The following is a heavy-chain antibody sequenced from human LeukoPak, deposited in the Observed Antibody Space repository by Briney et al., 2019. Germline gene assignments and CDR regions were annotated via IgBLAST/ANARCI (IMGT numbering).Heavy chain of an antibody. J-gene: IGHJ6*02. CDR2: LCYDGDRK. D-gene: IGHD6-25*01. CDR3: AKDRSSGPHYYYGMDV. CDR1: GLSGSYA. Sequence: GGSLRLSCAASGLSGSYALHWVRQAPGKGLEWVALLCYDGDRKYCADSVKGRCTISGDQSKNTLYLQLNSLRGEDTAAYYCAKDRSSGPHYYYGMDVWGRGTTVIVSS. V-gene: IGHV3-30*02.